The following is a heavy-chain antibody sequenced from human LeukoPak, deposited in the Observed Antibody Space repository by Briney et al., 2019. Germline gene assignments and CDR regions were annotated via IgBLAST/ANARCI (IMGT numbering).Heavy chain of an antibody. J-gene: IGHJ4*02. CDR3: ARAIDSSGYYYV. V-gene: IGHV1-18*01. CDR1: GYTFTSYS. CDR2: ITSYNGNT. Sequence: ASVKVSCKASGYTFTSYSINWVRQAPGQGLEWMGWITSYNGNTNYAHKLQGRVTMTTDTSTSTAYMELRSLRSDDTAVYYCARAIDSSGYYYVWGQGTLVTVSS. D-gene: IGHD3-22*01.